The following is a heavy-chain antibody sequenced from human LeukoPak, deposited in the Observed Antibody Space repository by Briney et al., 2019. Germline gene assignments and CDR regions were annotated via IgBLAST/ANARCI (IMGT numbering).Heavy chain of an antibody. CDR3: ARDQSPDVDIVATIFDY. V-gene: IGHV4-59*12. CDR1: GGSISSYY. Sequence: PSETLSLTCTVSGGSISSYYWSWIRQPPGKGLEWIGYIYYSGSTNYNPSLKSRVTISVDTSKNQFSLKLNSVTPEDTAVYYCARDQSPDVDIVATIFDYWGQGTLVTVSS. J-gene: IGHJ4*02. CDR2: IYYSGST. D-gene: IGHD5-12*01.